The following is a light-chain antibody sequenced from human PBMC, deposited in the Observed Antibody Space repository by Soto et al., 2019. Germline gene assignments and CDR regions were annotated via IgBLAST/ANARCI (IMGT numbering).Light chain of an antibody. V-gene: IGKV3-15*01. CDR1: QSVSSN. CDR2: GAS. Sequence: EIVMTQSPATLSVSPGERATLSCRASQSVSSNLAWYQQKPGQAPRLLIYGASTRATGIPARFSGSGSGTEFTLTISSLQSEDFAIYYCQHYNNWPPWTFGQGHKVEIK. CDR3: QHYNNWPPWT. J-gene: IGKJ1*01.